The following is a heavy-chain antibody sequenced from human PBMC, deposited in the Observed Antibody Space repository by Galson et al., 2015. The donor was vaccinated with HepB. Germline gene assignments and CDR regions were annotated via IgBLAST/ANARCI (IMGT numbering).Heavy chain of an antibody. CDR2: ISDSGGST. Sequence: SLRLSCAASGFTFVNYAMSWVRQAPGKGLEWVSVISDSGGSTYYADSVQGRFTISRDNSENTLYLQMNSLRVEDTAIYYCAKARSGIVAAATNYWGQGTLVTVSS. CDR3: AKARSGIVAAATNY. V-gene: IGHV3-23*01. CDR1: GFTFVNYA. J-gene: IGHJ4*02. D-gene: IGHD6-13*01.